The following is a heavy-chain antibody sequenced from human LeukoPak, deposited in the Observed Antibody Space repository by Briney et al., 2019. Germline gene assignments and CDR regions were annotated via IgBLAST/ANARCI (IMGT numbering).Heavy chain of an antibody. Sequence: GASVKVSCKASGYTFTSYGITWVRQAPGQGLEWMGWISAYNGDTNYPQKLQGRVTMTTDTSTSTAYMELRSLRSDDTAVYYCARDRVGIAVAGPPRGAFDIWGQERTVTVS. CDR3: ARDRVGIAVAGPPRGAFDI. CDR1: GYTFTSYG. V-gene: IGHV1-18*01. D-gene: IGHD6-19*01. J-gene: IGHJ3*02. CDR2: ISAYNGDT.